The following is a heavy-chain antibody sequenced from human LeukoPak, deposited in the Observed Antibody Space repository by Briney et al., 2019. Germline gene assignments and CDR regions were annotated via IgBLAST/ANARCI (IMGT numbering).Heavy chain of an antibody. J-gene: IGHJ4*02. CDR3: AREGTDYGDYYFDY. CDR2: IYHSGST. D-gene: IGHD4-17*01. Sequence: PSQTLSLTCAVSGGSISSGGYSWSWIRQPPGKGLEWIGYIYHSGSTYYNPSLKSRVTISVDRSKNQLSLKLSSVTAADTAVYYCAREGTDYGDYYFDYWGQGTLVTVSS. CDR1: GGSISSGGYS. V-gene: IGHV4-30-2*01.